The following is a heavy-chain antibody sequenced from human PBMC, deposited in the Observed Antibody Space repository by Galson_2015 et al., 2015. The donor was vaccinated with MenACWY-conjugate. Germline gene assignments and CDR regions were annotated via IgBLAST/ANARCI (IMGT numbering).Heavy chain of an antibody. Sequence: SVKVSCKASGYTFTSYGITWVRQAPGQGLDWMGWISAYNGNTNYAQKLQGRVTMTTDTSTSTAYMELRSLRSDDTAVYYCARWLPGTFDAFDMWGQGTMVTVSS. D-gene: IGHD5-12*01. CDR2: ISAYNGNT. V-gene: IGHV1-18*01. CDR1: GYTFTSYG. J-gene: IGHJ3*02. CDR3: ARWLPGTFDAFDM.